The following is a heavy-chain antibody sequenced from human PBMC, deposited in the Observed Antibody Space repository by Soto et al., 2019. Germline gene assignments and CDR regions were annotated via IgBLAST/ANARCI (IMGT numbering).Heavy chain of an antibody. J-gene: IGHJ5*02. V-gene: IGHV1-8*01. Sequence: ASVKVSCKASGYTFTSCDIIWVRQATGQGLEWMGWMNPSTGNTDSAEKFQGRLTMTRNTSISTVYMELSSLSFEDTAVYYCARGRIIVAGGFDPWGQGTLVTVSS. CDR1: GYTFTSCD. D-gene: IGHD6-19*01. CDR2: MNPSTGNT. CDR3: ARGRIIVAGGFDP.